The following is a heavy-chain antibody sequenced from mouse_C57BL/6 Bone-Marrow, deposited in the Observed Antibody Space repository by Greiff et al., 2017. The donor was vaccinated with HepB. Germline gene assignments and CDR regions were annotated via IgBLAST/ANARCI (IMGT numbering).Heavy chain of an antibody. CDR3: AGSSYKGFAY. V-gene: IGHV1-50*01. Sequence: QVQLQQPGAELVKPGASVKLSCKASGYTFTSYWMQWVKQRPGQGLEWIGEIDPSDSYTNYNQKFKGKATLTVDTSSSTAYMQLSSLTSEDSAVYYCAGSSYKGFAYWGQGTLVTVSA. CDR2: IDPSDSYT. D-gene: IGHD1-3*01. J-gene: IGHJ3*01. CDR1: GYTFTSYW.